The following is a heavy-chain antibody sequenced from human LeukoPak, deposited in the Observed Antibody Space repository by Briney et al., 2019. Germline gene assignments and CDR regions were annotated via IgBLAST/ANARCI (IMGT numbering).Heavy chain of an antibody. V-gene: IGHV3-23*01. CDR3: AKRGANFDAFDI. J-gene: IGHJ3*02. CDR2: ISGSSGST. CDR1: GFTFSSYA. D-gene: IGHD3-16*01. Sequence: PGGSLRLSCAASGFTFSSYAMHWVRQAPGKGLEWVSAISGSSGSTYYADSVKGRFTISRDNSKNTLYLQMNSLRAEDTAVYYCAKRGANFDAFDIWGQGTMVTVSS.